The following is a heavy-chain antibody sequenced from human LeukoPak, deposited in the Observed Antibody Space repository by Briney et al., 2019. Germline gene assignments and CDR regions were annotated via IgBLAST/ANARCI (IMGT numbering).Heavy chain of an antibody. CDR2: INPNSGGT. V-gene: IGHV1-2*02. Sequence: GASVKVSCKASGYTFTGYYMHWVRQAPGQGLEWMEWINPNSGGTNYAQKFQERVTITRDMSTSTAYMELSSLRSEDTAVYYCAADPYYGSGSYYHGSGPWGQGTLVTVSS. J-gene: IGHJ5*02. D-gene: IGHD3-10*01. CDR1: GYTFTGYY. CDR3: AADPYYGSGSYYHGSGP.